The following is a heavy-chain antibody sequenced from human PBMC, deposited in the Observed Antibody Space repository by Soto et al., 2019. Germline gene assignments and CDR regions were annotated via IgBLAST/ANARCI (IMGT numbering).Heavy chain of an antibody. D-gene: IGHD4-17*01. CDR2: IWYDGSNK. V-gene: IGHV3-33*01. CDR3: ARDSRGDSDYGVTNDAFDI. Sequence: HPGGSLRLSCAASGFTFSSYGMHWVRQAPGKGLEWVAVIWYDGSNKYYADSVKGRFTISRDNSKNTLYLQMNSLRAEDTAVYYCARDSRGDSDYGVTNDAFDIWGQGTMVTVSS. CDR1: GFTFSSYG. J-gene: IGHJ3*02.